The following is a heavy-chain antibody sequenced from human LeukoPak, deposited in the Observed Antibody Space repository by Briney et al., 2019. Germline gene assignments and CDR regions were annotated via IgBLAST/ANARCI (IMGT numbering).Heavy chain of an antibody. Sequence: SETLSLTCTVSGGSISTYYWSWIRHPAGKGLEWNGRIHISGRTNYNPSLQSRVTMSVDTSRNQFSLKLRSVTAADTAVYYCAREASDTAMATYYFDYWGQGTLVAVSS. CDR2: IHISGRT. J-gene: IGHJ4*02. CDR1: GGSISTYY. D-gene: IGHD5-18*01. CDR3: AREASDTAMATYYFDY. V-gene: IGHV4-4*07.